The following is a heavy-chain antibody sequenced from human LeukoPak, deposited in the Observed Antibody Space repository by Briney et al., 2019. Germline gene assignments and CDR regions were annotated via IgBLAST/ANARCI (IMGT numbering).Heavy chain of an antibody. CDR2: IYYSGST. CDR3: ARRVVVAATRFDY. V-gene: IGHV4-39*01. CDR1: VGSISSSSYY. D-gene: IGHD2-15*01. Sequence: PSETLSLTCTVSVGSISSSSYYWGGIRQPPGKGREWIGSIYYSGSTYYNPSLKSRATISVDTSKNQFSLKLSSVTAADTAVYYCARRVVVAATRFDYWGQGTLVTVSS. J-gene: IGHJ4*02.